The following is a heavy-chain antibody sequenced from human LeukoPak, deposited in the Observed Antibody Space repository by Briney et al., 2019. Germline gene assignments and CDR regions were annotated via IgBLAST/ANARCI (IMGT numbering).Heavy chain of an antibody. V-gene: IGHV1-18*01. Sequence: ASVKVSCKASGYTFTSYGISWVRQAPGQGLEGMGCVSAYNGNTNYAQKLQGRLTMTTDTSTNTAYRELRSLRSDDTAVYYCARGGGEEYYYDSSGSFNYWGQGTLVTVSS. CDR3: ARGGGEEYYYDSSGSFNY. D-gene: IGHD3-22*01. CDR1: GYTFTSYG. J-gene: IGHJ4*02. CDR2: VSAYNGNT.